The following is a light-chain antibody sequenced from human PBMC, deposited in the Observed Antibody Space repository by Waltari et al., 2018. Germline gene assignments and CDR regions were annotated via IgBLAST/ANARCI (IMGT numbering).Light chain of an antibody. V-gene: IGLV1-51*02. Sequence: HSVLTQPPSVSAAPGQKVTISCSDSSSTIGTTYVSWYQQLPGTAPKLLTYENDRGPSVVPDRFSASKSGTSASLGITGLQTGDEADYYCGVWDSSLNSWVFGGGTKLTVL. CDR1: SSTIGTTY. CDR2: END. J-gene: IGLJ3*02. CDR3: GVWDSSLNSWV.